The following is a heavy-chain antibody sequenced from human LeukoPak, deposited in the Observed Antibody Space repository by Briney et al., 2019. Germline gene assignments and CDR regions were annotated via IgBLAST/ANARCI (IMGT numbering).Heavy chain of an antibody. D-gene: IGHD2-2*01. Sequence: TGGSLRLSCAASGFTFISYAMSWVRQAPGKGLEWVSAISGSGGSTHYADSVKGRFTISRDNSKNTLYLQMNTLRAEDTAVYYCAKDEDARPMYFQHWGQGTLVTVSS. CDR3: AKDEDARPMYFQH. V-gene: IGHV3-23*01. J-gene: IGHJ1*01. CDR1: GFTFISYA. CDR2: ISGSGGST.